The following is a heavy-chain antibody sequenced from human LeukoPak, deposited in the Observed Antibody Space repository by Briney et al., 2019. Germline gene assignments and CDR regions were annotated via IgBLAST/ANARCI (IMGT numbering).Heavy chain of an antibody. Sequence: ASVKVSCKASGYTFTSYYMHWVRQAPGQGLEWMGIINPSGGSTSYAQKFQGRVTMTRDTSTSTVYMELSSLRSEDTAVYYCARDSGPGTVTIGEARSTYYYYYGMDDWGQGTTVTVSS. V-gene: IGHV1-46*01. CDR3: ARDSGPGTVTIGEARSTYYYYYGMDD. CDR2: INPSGGST. D-gene: IGHD4-17*01. J-gene: IGHJ6*02. CDR1: GYTFTSYY.